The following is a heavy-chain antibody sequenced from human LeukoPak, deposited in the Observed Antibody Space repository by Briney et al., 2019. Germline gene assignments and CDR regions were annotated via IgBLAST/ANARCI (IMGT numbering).Heavy chain of an antibody. V-gene: IGHV4-4*02. CDR1: GGSISSSNW. CDR2: IYHSGST. D-gene: IGHD3-3*01. Sequence: PSETLSLTCAVSGGSISSSNWWSWVRQPPGKGLEWIGEIYHSGSTNYNPSLKSRVTTSVDKSKNQFSLKLSSVTAADTAVYYCARVYDFWSGYHGYFDYWGQGTLVTVSS. CDR3: ARVYDFWSGYHGYFDY. J-gene: IGHJ4*02.